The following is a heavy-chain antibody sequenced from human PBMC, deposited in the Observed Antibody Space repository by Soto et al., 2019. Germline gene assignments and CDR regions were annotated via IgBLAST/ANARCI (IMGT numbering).Heavy chain of an antibody. D-gene: IGHD4-17*01. CDR1: GFGFDEYG. CDR3: ARDHRWGYEYGDYGDS. Sequence: EVYLVESGGGVVRPGGSLRLSCVASGFGFDEYGMSWVRQGPGKGLEWVSGINRHGDSTGYADSVKGRFTISRDNAKNSLYLQMNGLRAEDTAFYYCARDHRWGYEYGDYGDSWGQGTLVTVSS. J-gene: IGHJ4*02. V-gene: IGHV3-20*04. CDR2: INRHGDST.